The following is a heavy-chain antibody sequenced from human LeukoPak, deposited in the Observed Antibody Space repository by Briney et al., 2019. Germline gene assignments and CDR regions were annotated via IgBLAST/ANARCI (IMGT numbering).Heavy chain of an antibody. CDR1: GFTFSSYW. CDR2: IKDGGTTT. CDR3: TTIRPGY. J-gene: IGHJ4*02. V-gene: IGHV3-74*01. Sequence: GGSLRLSCAASGFTFSSYWIRWVRQVPGKGLVWVSRIKDGGTTTDYADSVKGRFTISRDDAKNTLYLQMNSLRAEDTAVYYCTTIRPGYWGQGTLVTVSP. D-gene: IGHD5-12*01.